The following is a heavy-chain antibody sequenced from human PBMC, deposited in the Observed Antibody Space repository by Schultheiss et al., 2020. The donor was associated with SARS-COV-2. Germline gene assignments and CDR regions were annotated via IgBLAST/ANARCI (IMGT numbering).Heavy chain of an antibody. Sequence: SVKVSCKASGGTFSSYAISWVRQAPGQGLEWMGGIIPIFGTANYAQKFQGRVTITADESTSTAYMELRSLRSEDTAVYYCAREGYCSGGSCHYNWFDPWGQGTLVTVSS. D-gene: IGHD2-15*01. CDR1: GGTFSSYA. J-gene: IGHJ5*02. CDR2: IIPIFGTA. CDR3: AREGYCSGGSCHYNWFDP. V-gene: IGHV1-69*13.